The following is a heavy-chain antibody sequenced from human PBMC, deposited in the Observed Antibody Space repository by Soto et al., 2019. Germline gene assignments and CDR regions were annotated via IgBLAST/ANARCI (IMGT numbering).Heavy chain of an antibody. CDR1: GFTFSSYA. Sequence: ESGGGLVQPGGSLRLSCAASGFTFSSYAMSWVRQAPGKGLEWVSAISGSGGSTYYADSVKGRFTISRDNSKNTLYLQMNSLRAEDTAVYYCAKGRACSGGSCYLFDYWGQGTLVTVSS. V-gene: IGHV3-23*01. D-gene: IGHD2-15*01. CDR3: AKGRACSGGSCYLFDY. J-gene: IGHJ4*02. CDR2: ISGSGGST.